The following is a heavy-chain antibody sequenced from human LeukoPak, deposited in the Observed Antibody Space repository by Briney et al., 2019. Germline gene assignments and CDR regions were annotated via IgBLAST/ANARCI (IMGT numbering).Heavy chain of an antibody. CDR3: ARHSSGLHAFDI. V-gene: IGHV4-39*01. J-gene: IGHJ3*02. D-gene: IGHD3-10*01. CDR1: GGSISSTNYY. Sequence: SETLSLTCTVSGGSISSTNYYWGWIRQPPGKGLEWIGSIYYSGSTYYNPSLKSRVTISVDTYKNQFSLKLSSVTAADTAVYYCARHSSGLHAFDIWGQGTMVTVSS. CDR2: IYYSGST.